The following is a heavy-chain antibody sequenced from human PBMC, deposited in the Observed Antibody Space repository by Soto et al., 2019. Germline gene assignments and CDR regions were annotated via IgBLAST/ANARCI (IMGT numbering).Heavy chain of an antibody. Sequence: SETLSLTCAVYGGSFSGYYWSWIRQPPGKGLEWIGEINHSGSTNYNPSLKSRVTISVDTSKNQFSLKLSSVTAADTAVYYCARGQGRLHKGYYYMDVWGKGTTVTVSS. D-gene: IGHD5-12*01. V-gene: IGHV4-34*01. CDR3: ARGQGRLHKGYYYMDV. CDR2: INHSGST. J-gene: IGHJ6*03. CDR1: GGSFSGYY.